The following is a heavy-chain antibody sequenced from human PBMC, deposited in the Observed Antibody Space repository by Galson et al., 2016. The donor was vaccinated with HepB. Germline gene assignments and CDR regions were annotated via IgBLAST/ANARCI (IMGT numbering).Heavy chain of an antibody. CDR3: ARQDGDCRGGSCSFYFDY. CDR1: GYTFTNYG. D-gene: IGHD2-15*01. Sequence: SVKVSCKASGYTFTNYGLSWVRQAPGQGLEYMGWISAYTGDTNYAQNLQGRVTMTTDTSTSTAYMELRSLRSDDTAVYYCARQDGDCRGGSCSFYFDYWGQGSLVTVSS. V-gene: IGHV1-18*01. J-gene: IGHJ4*02. CDR2: ISAYTGDT.